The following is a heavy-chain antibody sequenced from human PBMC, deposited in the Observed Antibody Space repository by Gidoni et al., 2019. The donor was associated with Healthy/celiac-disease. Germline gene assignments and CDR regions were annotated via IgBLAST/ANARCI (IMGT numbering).Heavy chain of an antibody. V-gene: IGHV4-31*03. D-gene: IGHD2-15*01. CDR1: GGSISSGGYY. J-gene: IGHJ3*02. CDR3: ARVWDIVVVVAASGAFDI. Sequence: QVQLQESGPGLVTPSQTLSLTCTVSGGSISSGGYYWSWIRQHPGKGLEWIGYIYYSGSTYYNPSLKSRVTISVDTSKNQFSLKLSSVTAADTAVYYCARVWDIVVVVAASGAFDIWGQGTMVTVSS. CDR2: IYYSGST.